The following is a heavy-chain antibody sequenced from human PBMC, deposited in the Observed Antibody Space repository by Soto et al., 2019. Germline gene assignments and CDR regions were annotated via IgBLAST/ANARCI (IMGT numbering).Heavy chain of an antibody. J-gene: IGHJ5*02. CDR3: ASGYCSGGSCPEGSPDERFDP. D-gene: IGHD2-15*01. CDR1: GFTFSSYS. V-gene: IGHV3-21*01. Sequence: EVQLVESGGGLVKPGGSLRLSCAASGFTFSSYSMNWVRQAPGKGLEWVSSISSSSSYIYYADSVKGRFTISRDNAKNSLYLQMNSLRAEDTAVYYCASGYCSGGSCPEGSPDERFDPWGQGTLVTVSS. CDR2: ISSSSSYI.